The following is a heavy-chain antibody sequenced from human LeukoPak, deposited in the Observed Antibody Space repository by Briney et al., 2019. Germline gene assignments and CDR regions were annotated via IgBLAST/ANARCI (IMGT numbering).Heavy chain of an antibody. J-gene: IGHJ4*02. CDR1: GFTFDDYA. V-gene: IGHV3-9*03. Sequence: GGSLRLSCAASGFTFDDYAMHWVRQAPGKGLEWVSGISWNSGSIGYADSVKGRFTISRDNAKNSLYLQMNSLRAEGMALYYCAKTGRYCSSTSCYGGGFDYWGQGTLVTVSS. CDR2: ISWNSGSI. CDR3: AKTGRYCSSTSCYGGGFDY. D-gene: IGHD2-2*01.